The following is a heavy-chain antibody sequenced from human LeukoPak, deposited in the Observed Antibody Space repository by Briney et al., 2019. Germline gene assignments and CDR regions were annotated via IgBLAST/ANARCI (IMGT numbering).Heavy chain of an antibody. CDR1: GGTFSSYA. J-gene: IGHJ4*02. D-gene: IGHD3-10*01. CDR3: ARVLYGSGSYLDY. CDR2: IIPIFGTA. V-gene: IGHV1-69*13. Sequence: ASVKVSCKASGGTFSSYAISWVRQALGQGLEWMGGIIPIFGTANYAQKFQSRVTITADESTSTAYMELSSLRSEDTAVYYCARVLYGSGSYLDYWGQGTLVTVSS.